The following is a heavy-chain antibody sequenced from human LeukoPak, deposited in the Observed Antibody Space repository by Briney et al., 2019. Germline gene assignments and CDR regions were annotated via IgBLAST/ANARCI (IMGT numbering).Heavy chain of an antibody. CDR1: GHTFTNYY. J-gene: IGHJ5*02. D-gene: IGHD3-10*01. Sequence: GASVKVSCKASGHTFTNYYINWVRQAPGQGLEWLGWINPDNGVTIYAQKFQGRVTISADKSISTAYLQWSSLKASDTAMYYCARRTGSGSYWPFDPWGQGTLVTVSS. CDR3: ARRTGSGSYWPFDP. CDR2: INPDNGVT. V-gene: IGHV1-2*02.